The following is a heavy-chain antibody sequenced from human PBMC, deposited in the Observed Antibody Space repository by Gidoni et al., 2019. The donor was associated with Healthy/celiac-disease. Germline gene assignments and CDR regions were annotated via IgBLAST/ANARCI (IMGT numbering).Heavy chain of an antibody. CDR2: LNAGNGNT. CDR1: GYTFTSYA. D-gene: IGHD2-21*01. J-gene: IGHJ6*02. V-gene: IGHV1-3*01. Sequence: QVQLVQSGAEGKKPGASVKVYCKASGYTFTSYAMHWVRQAPGQRLEWMGWLNAGNGNTNYSQKFQGRVSITRDTSASTAYMELSSLRSEDTAVYYCARLRWCGNPYYYYYGMDVWGQGTTVTVSS. CDR3: ARLRWCGNPYYYYYGMDV.